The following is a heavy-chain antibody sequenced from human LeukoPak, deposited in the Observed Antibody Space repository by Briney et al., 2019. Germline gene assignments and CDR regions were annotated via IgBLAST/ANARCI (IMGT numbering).Heavy chain of an antibody. J-gene: IGHJ3*02. Sequence: ASVKVSCKASGGTFSSYAISWVRQAPGQGLEWMGGIIPIFGTANYAQKFQGRVTITADESTSTAYMELSSLRSEDTAVYYCARGGXGXYWXXXIWGQGTMVTVSS. CDR1: GGTFSSYA. CDR2: IIPIFGTA. V-gene: IGHV1-69*01. D-gene: IGHD2-8*02. CDR3: ARGGXGXYWXXXI.